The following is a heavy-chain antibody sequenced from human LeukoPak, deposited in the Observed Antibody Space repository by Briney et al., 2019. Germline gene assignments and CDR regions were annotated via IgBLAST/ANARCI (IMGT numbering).Heavy chain of an antibody. Sequence: GGSLRLSCAASGFTFSDSYLSWIRQAPGKGLEWVSYISSSGSTIYYADSVKGRFTISRDNAKNSLYLQMSSLRAEDTAVYYCAKLSTVRTEFDYWGQGTLVTVSS. CDR2: ISSSGSTI. CDR1: GFTFSDSY. V-gene: IGHV3-11*04. J-gene: IGHJ4*02. D-gene: IGHD4-17*01. CDR3: AKLSTVRTEFDY.